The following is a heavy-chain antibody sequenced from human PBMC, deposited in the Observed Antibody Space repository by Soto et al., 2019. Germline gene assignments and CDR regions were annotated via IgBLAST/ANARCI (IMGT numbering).Heavy chain of an antibody. V-gene: IGHV1-69*01. CDR1: GGTFNNHG. Sequence: QVQLVQSGAEVKKPGSSVKVSCKASGGTFNNHGIAWVRQAPGQGLEWMGGITPALGPANYAPKFQGRVTITADESTSTAYMELSSLRSEDTAVYYCARDRPNGIFGVVLSYGLDVWGQGTTVTVSS. J-gene: IGHJ6*02. CDR3: ARDRPNGIFGVVLSYGLDV. D-gene: IGHD3-3*01. CDR2: ITPALGPA.